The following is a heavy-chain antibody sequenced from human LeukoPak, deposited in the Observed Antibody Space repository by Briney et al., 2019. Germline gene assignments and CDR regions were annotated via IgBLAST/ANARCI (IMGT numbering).Heavy chain of an antibody. CDR1: GGSFSGYY. CDR2: INHSGST. Sequence: TTSETLSLTCAVYGGSFSGYYWSWIRQPPGEGLEWIGEINHSGSTNYNPSLKSRVTITVDTSKNQFSLKLSSVTAADTAVYYCARGRDGYNLRFLRYWGQGTLVTVSS. CDR3: ARGRDGYNLRFLRY. D-gene: IGHD5-24*01. J-gene: IGHJ4*02. V-gene: IGHV4-34*01.